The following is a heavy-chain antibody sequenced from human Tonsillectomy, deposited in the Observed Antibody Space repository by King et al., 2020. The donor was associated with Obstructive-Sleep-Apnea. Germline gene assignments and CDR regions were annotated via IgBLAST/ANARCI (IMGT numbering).Heavy chain of an antibody. CDR1: GLIFSYAG. Sequence: VQLVESGGGLVKPGGSLRLSCGVSGLIFSYAGMGWGRPAPGEGLGGGGRVNSKGAGGATIPAAPVKGRFTISRDDSKNTVYLQINNLNTEDTAVYYCTHIAAVPATLSSWGQGTLVTVSS. CDR2: VNSKGAGGAT. D-gene: IGHD2-2*01. CDR3: THIAAVPATLSS. J-gene: IGHJ4*02. V-gene: IGHV3-15*01.